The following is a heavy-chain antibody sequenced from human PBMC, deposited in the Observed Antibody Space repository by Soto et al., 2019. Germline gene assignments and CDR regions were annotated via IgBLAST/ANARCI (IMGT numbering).Heavy chain of an antibody. D-gene: IGHD2-21*01. CDR1: GFPFNTYA. CDR3: AKDLRPGLIVPTKSGFDP. Sequence: GGSLRLSCEASGFPFNTYAMTWFRQVPGMGLEWVSTTSNNGNTDFADSVRGRFTVSRDNSKNIFYLQMTNLRVGDAAIYFFAKDLRPGLIVPTKSGFDPWGQGTLVTVSS. CDR2: TSNNGNT. J-gene: IGHJ5*02. V-gene: IGHV3-23*01.